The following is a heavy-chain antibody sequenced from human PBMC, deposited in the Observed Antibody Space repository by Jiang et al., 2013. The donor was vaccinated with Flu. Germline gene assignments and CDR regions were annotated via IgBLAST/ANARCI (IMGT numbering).Heavy chain of an antibody. Sequence: LLKPSETLSLTCAVYGGSFSGYYWSWIRQPPGKGLEWIGEINHSGSTNYNPSLKSRVTISVDTSKNQFSLKLSSVTAADTAVYYCARGGPQLDIVVVPAAKTFDPWGQGTLVTVSS. D-gene: IGHD2-2*01. J-gene: IGHJ5*02. CDR3: ARGGPQLDIVVVPAAKTFDP. CDR1: GGSFSGYY. CDR2: INHSGST. V-gene: IGHV4-34*01.